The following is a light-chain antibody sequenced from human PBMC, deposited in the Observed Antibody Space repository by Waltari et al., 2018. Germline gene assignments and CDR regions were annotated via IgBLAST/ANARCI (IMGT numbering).Light chain of an antibody. Sequence: QSALTQPVSVSGSPGQSLTLSCPGTSSDVRGYYYCSWYQQHPGKAPKLMIYDVSNRPSGVSNRFSGSKSGNTASLTISGLQAEDEADYYCSSYTSSSTLVFGGGTKLTVL. CDR1: SSDVRGYYY. CDR3: SSYTSSSTLV. V-gene: IGLV2-14*03. J-gene: IGLJ2*01. CDR2: DVS.